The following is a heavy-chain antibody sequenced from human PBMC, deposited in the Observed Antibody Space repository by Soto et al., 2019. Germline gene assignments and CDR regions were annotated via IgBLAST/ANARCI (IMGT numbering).Heavy chain of an antibody. CDR1: GGSIGSYY. CDR2: IYYSGST. D-gene: IGHD4-17*01. CDR3: ARGRGGLYYGGNPLDY. J-gene: IGHJ4*02. V-gene: IGHV4-59*01. Sequence: SETLSLTCTVSGGSIGSYYWSWIRQPPGKGLEWIGYIYYSGSTNYNPSLKSRVTISVDTSKNQFSLKLSSVTAADTAVYYCARGRGGLYYGGNPLDYWGQGTLVTVSS.